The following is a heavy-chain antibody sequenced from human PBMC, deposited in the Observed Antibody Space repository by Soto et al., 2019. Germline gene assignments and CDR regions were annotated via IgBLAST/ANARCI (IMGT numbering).Heavy chain of an antibody. J-gene: IGHJ4*02. CDR3: ARPPLYSNGGYFDS. Sequence: GGSLRLSCAVSGFTFSDHAMAWVRQAPGKGLEWVATTSNNGDRTFYADSVRGRFTVSRDRSNNTLYLQMNSLRAEDTAVYFCARPPLYSNGGYFDSWGQGTLVTVSS. D-gene: IGHD6-19*01. CDR1: GFTFSDHA. CDR2: TSNNGDRT. V-gene: IGHV3-23*01.